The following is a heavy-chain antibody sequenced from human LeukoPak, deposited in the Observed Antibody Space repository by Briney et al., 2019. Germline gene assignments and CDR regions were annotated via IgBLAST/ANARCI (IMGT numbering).Heavy chain of an antibody. CDR2: INSSSSYI. CDR1: GFTFSSHS. Sequence: GGSLSLSCAASGFTFSSHSMKWVRHAPGKGLEWFSSINSSSSYIYYADSVRGRFTISRDNDKNSLYLQMNSLRAEDTAVYYCARDLRHFDWLLCYFDYWGQGTLVTVSS. V-gene: IGHV3-21*01. J-gene: IGHJ4*02. D-gene: IGHD3-9*01. CDR3: ARDLRHFDWLLCYFDY.